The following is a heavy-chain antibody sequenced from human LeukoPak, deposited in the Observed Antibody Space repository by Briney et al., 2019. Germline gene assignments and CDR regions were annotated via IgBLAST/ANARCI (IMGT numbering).Heavy chain of an antibody. CDR3: ARVLDYYGSGTRDFDY. J-gene: IGHJ4*02. D-gene: IGHD3-10*01. CDR2: MYHSGST. CDR1: GYSISTGYY. Sequence: SEPLSLTCTVSGYSISTGYYWGWIRQPPGRGLEWIGSMYHSGSTYYNPSLKSRVTMSADTSKNQFSLKLNSVTAADTAVYYCARVLDYYGSGTRDFDYWGQGILVTVSS. V-gene: IGHV4-38-2*02.